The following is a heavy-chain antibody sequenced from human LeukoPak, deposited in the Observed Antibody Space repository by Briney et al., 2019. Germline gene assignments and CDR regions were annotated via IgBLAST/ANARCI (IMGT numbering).Heavy chain of an antibody. CDR1: GFTFSSYG. J-gene: IGHJ4*02. Sequence: GGSLRLSCAASGFTFSSYGMHWVRQAPGKGLEWVAVISYDGSNKYYADSVKGRFTLSRDNSKNTLYLQMNGLRAEDTAVYFCAKDYDSSVYYFDYCGQGTLVTVSS. D-gene: IGHD3-22*01. V-gene: IGHV3-30*18. CDR3: AKDYDSSVYYFDY. CDR2: ISYDGSNK.